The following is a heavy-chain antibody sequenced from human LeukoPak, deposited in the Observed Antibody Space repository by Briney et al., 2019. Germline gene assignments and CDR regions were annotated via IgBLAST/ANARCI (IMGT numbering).Heavy chain of an antibody. J-gene: IGHJ4*02. Sequence: PGGSLRLSRAASGFAFSSYAMTWVRQAPGKGLEWVSAISGSGGTTYSADSVRGRFTISRDNSKNTLYLQMNSLRAEDTAIYYCAKGLVNDWSALEYWGQGTLVTVSS. CDR1: GFAFSSYA. CDR3: AKGLVNDWSALEY. D-gene: IGHD3-9*01. V-gene: IGHV3-23*01. CDR2: ISGSGGTT.